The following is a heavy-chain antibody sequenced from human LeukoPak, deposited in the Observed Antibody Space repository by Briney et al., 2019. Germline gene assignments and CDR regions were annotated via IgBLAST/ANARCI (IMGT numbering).Heavy chain of an antibody. CDR2: IHPSDSDT. J-gene: IGHJ4*02. D-gene: IGHD6-13*01. CDR3: ARGISEAAVTKFDY. Sequence: GESLEISCKGFGYSFTNHWIGWVRQMPGKGLEWMGIIHPSDSDTRYSPSFQGQVTISVDKSIATAYLQRSRLKASDTAMYYCARGISEAAVTKFDYWGRGTLVTVSS. V-gene: IGHV5-51*01. CDR1: GYSFTNHW.